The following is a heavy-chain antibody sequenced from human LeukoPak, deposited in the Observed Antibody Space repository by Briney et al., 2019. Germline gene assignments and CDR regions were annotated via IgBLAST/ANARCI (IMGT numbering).Heavy chain of an antibody. Sequence: GGSLRLSCAASGFTFSSYAMSWLRQAPGKGLEWVSAISGSGGSTYYADSVKGRFTISRDNSKNTLYLQMNSLRAEDTAVYYCAKYDVVVPAAIISYYYYGMDVWGQGTTVTVSS. V-gene: IGHV3-23*01. CDR3: AKYDVVVPAAIISYYYYGMDV. CDR1: GFTFSSYA. J-gene: IGHJ6*02. CDR2: ISGSGGST. D-gene: IGHD2-2*01.